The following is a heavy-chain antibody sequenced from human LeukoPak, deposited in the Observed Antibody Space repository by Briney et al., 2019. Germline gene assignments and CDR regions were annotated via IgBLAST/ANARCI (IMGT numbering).Heavy chain of an antibody. D-gene: IGHD1-20*01. Sequence: GGSLRLSCSASGFTFSGYGMHWVRQAPGKGLEWVAVISYDGSNKYYADSVKGRFTISRDNSKNTLYLQMNSLRAEDTAVYYCAREVDSWNDPFDYWGQGTLVTVSS. CDR1: GFTFSGYG. CDR3: AREVDSWNDPFDY. V-gene: IGHV3-30*03. CDR2: ISYDGSNK. J-gene: IGHJ4*02.